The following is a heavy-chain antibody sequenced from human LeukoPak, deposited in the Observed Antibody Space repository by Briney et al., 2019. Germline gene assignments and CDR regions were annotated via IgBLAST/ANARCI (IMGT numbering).Heavy chain of an antibody. V-gene: IGHV4-59*01. J-gene: IGHJ4*02. Sequence: SETLSLTCTVSGGPISNYFWSWIRQPPGKGLEWIGFITYSGSTDHNPSLKSRVTISVDASKNQFSLKLTSVTAADTAVYYCVRHTTSGWYQVVYWGQGTLVTASS. D-gene: IGHD6-19*01. CDR2: ITYSGST. CDR3: VRHTTSGWYQVVY. CDR1: GGPISNYF.